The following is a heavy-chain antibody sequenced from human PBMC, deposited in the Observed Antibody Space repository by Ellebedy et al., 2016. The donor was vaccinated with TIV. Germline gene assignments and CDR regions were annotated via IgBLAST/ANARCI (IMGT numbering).Heavy chain of an antibody. D-gene: IGHD6-19*01. CDR2: IYYSGNT. CDR1: GGPISSYF. J-gene: IGHJ5*02. V-gene: IGHV4-59*01. Sequence: MPSETLSLTCTVSGGPISSYFWTWIRQPPGKGLEWSGDIYYSGNTYYNHSLKNRASMSVDTSNNHFSLRLNSVTAADTAVYYCVRGRGIAVAGTYEDTWFDPWGQGTLVTVSS. CDR3: VRGRGIAVAGTYEDTWFDP.